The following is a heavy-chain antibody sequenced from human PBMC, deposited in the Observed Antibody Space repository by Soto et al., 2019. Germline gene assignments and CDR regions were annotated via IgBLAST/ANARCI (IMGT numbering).Heavy chain of an antibody. D-gene: IGHD3-9*01. CDR1: GYTFTGYY. V-gene: IGHV1-2*04. Sequence: ASGKVCCKASGYTFTGYYMHWVRQAPGQGLEWMGWINPNSGGTNYAQKFQGWVTMTRDTSISTAYMELSRLRSDDTAVYYCAREKGKGDILTGDHGGDWFDPWGQGTLVTVSS. J-gene: IGHJ5*02. CDR2: INPNSGGT. CDR3: AREKGKGDILTGDHGGDWFDP.